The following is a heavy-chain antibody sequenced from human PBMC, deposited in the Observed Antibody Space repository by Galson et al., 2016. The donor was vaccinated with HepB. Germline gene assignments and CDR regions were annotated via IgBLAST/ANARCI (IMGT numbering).Heavy chain of an antibody. J-gene: IGHJ5*02. Sequence: SLRLSCAGSGFTFSSYGMHWVRQAPGKGLEWVAAIQFDGSKKYYGDSVKGRFTISRDDSKNTVYLQMSSLRAEDTAIYFCARDVSYGSNWCDPRGQGTLVTVSS. CDR3: ARDVSYGSNWCDP. CDR2: IQFDGSKK. D-gene: IGHD3-16*02. CDR1: GFTFSSYG. V-gene: IGHV3-33*01.